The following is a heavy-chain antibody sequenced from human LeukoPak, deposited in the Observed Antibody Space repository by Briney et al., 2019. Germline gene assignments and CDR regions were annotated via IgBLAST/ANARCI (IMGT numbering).Heavy chain of an antibody. V-gene: IGHV3-9*01. CDR1: GFTFDDYA. D-gene: IGHD6-6*01. Sequence: GGSLRLSCAASGFTFDDYAMHWVRQAPGKGLEWVSGISWNSGSIGYADSVKGRFTISRDNAKNSLYLQMNSLRAEDTALYYCAKDTVLEYSSSSTIDYWGQGTLVTVSS. CDR2: ISWNSGSI. CDR3: AKDTVLEYSSSSTIDY. J-gene: IGHJ4*02.